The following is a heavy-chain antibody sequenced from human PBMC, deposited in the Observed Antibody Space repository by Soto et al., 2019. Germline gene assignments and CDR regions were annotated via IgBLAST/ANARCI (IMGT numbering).Heavy chain of an antibody. CDR3: ARETTPGTLDS. Sequence: EVQLLESGGGLVQPAGSLRLSCAASGLTVSSYAMNWVRQAPGKGLEWVSVINIGGGGVYAYSVKGRFTISSDNHKHTLYLQMNSLRTEDTAVYYCARETTPGTLDSWGQGTLVTVSS. V-gene: IGHV3-23*01. CDR1: GLTVSSYA. D-gene: IGHD6-13*01. CDR2: INIGGGGV. J-gene: IGHJ4*02.